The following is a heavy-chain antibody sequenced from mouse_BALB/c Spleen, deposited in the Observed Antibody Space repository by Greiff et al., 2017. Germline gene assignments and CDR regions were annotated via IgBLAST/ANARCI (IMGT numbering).Heavy chain of an antibody. Sequence: EVKVVESGGGLVQPGGSLRLSCATSGFTFTDYYMSWVRQPPGKALEWLGFIRNKANGYTTYYSASVKGRFTISRDNSQSILYLQMNTLRAEDSATYYCARDLTGTGFAYWGQGTLVTVSA. CDR3: ARDLTGTGFAY. CDR2: IRNKANGYTT. D-gene: IGHD4-1*01. V-gene: IGHV7-3*02. CDR1: GFTFTDYY. J-gene: IGHJ3*01.